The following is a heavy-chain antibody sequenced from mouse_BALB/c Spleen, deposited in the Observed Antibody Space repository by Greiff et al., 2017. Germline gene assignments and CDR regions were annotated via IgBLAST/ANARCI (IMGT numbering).Heavy chain of an antibody. V-gene: IGHV1-26*01. CDR3: ARTYYTNYYAMDY. D-gene: IGHD2-12*01. J-gene: IGHJ4*01. Sequence: SYNQNFKDKASLTVDKSSSTAYMELHSLTSEDSAVYYCARTYYTNYYAMDYWGQGTSVTVSS.